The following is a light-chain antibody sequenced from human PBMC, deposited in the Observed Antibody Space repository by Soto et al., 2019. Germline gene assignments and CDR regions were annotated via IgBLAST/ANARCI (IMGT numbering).Light chain of an antibody. J-gene: IGLJ2*01. CDR2: DST. CDR3: GTWDTDLSAGV. CDR1: SSNVGPNS. Sequence: QSVLTQPPSVSAAPGQKVTISCSGSSSNVGPNSVSWYLQLPGTAPKLLIYDSTNRPSGIPDRFSGSKSGTSATLAITALQTGDEAYYYCGTWDTDLSAGVFGGGTKLTVL. V-gene: IGLV1-51*01.